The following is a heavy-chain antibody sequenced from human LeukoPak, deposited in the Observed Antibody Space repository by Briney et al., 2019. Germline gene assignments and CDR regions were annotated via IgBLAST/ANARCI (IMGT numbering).Heavy chain of an antibody. CDR2: INPNTGGT. J-gene: IGHJ4*02. V-gene: IGHV1-2*02. D-gene: IGHD1-26*01. CDR1: GYTSSGYY. Sequence: ASVKVSCKAPGYTSSGYYIHWVRQAPGQGLEWMAWINPNTGGTHYAQKFQGRVTMTRDTSITTAYMELSSLRSDDTAVYYCAREREVGATVYWGQGTLVTVSS. CDR3: AREREVGATVY.